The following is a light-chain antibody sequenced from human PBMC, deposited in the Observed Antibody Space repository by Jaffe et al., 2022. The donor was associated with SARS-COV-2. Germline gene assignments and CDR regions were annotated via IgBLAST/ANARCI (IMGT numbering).Light chain of an antibody. CDR2: SAS. CDR3: QQYGSWYT. Sequence: EIVLTQSPGTLSLSPGERATLSCRASQSVTSSYLAWYQQKSGQAPRLLIFSASSRAAGIPDRFSGSGSGTDFTLTISRLEPEDFAVYYCQQYGSWYTFGQGTKLEIK. V-gene: IGKV3-20*01. J-gene: IGKJ2*01. CDR1: QSVTSSY.